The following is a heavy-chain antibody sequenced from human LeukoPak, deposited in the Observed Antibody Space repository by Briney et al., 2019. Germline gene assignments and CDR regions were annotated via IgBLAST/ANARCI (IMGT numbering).Heavy chain of an antibody. J-gene: IGHJ4*02. Sequence: SETLSLTRTVSGGSISSYYWSWIRQPPGKGLEWIGYIYYSGSTNYNPSLKSRVTISVDTSKNQFSLKLSSVTAADTAVYYCARVDPDSSSTLEVFDYWGQGTLVTVSS. V-gene: IGHV4-59*01. D-gene: IGHD6-6*01. CDR1: GGSISSYY. CDR2: IYYSGST. CDR3: ARVDPDSSSTLEVFDY.